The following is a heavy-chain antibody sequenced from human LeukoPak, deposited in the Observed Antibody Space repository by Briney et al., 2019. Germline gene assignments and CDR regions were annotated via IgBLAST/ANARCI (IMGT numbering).Heavy chain of an antibody. J-gene: IGHJ5*02. V-gene: IGHV1-69*13. D-gene: IGHD4-17*01. CDR2: IIPIFGTA. CDR1: GGTFSSYA. Sequence: GASVKVSCKASGGTFSSYAISWVRQAPGQGLEWMGGIIPIFGTANYAQKFQGRVTITADESTSTAYMELSSLRSEDTAVYYCARGLYGDYGYNWFDPWGQGTLVTVSS. CDR3: ARGLYGDYGYNWFDP.